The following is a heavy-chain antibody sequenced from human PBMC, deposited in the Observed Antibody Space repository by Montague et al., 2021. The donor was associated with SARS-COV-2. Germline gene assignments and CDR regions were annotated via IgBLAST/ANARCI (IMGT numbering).Heavy chain of an antibody. CDR1: GYSTNSNYY. CDR2: SYHSGTT. Sequence: SETLSLTCTVSGYSTNSNYYWGWIRQPPGKGLEWIGCSYHSGTTHYHPSLKSRVTISLDTSNNHFSLKVTSVTAADTAVYYCARAPYYGPGKPYQFDYWGRGTLVTVSS. D-gene: IGHD3-10*01. V-gene: IGHV4-38-2*02. CDR3: ARAPYYGPGKPYQFDY. J-gene: IGHJ4*02.